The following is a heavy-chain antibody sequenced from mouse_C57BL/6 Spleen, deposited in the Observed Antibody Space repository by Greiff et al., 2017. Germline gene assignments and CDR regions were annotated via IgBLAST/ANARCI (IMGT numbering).Heavy chain of an antibody. D-gene: IGHD1-1*01. Sequence: VQLQQSDAELVKPGASVKISCKVSGYTFTDHTIHWMKQRPEQGLEWIGYIYPRDGSTKYNEKFKGKATLTADKSSSTAYMQLNSLTSEDSAVYFCARKGDYYGSSPWFAYWGEGTLVTVSA. CDR1: GYTFTDHT. CDR3: ARKGDYYGSSPWFAY. V-gene: IGHV1-78*01. J-gene: IGHJ3*01. CDR2: IYPRDGST.